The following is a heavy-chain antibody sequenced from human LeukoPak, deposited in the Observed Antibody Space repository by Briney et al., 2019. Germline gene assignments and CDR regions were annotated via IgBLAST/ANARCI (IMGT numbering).Heavy chain of an antibody. Sequence: GGSLRLSCAASGFTFSSYSMNWVRQAPGKGLEWVAVIWYDGSNKYYADSVKGRFTISRDNSKNTLYLQMNSLRAEDTAVYYCARPTLFIVGGDDAFDIWGQGTMVTVSS. CDR2: IWYDGSNK. J-gene: IGHJ3*02. CDR3: ARPTLFIVGGDDAFDI. V-gene: IGHV3-33*08. D-gene: IGHD1-26*01. CDR1: GFTFSSYS.